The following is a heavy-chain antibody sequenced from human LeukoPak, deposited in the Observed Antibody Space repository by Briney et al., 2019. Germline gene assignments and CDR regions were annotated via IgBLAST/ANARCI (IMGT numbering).Heavy chain of an antibody. V-gene: IGHV3-21*01. J-gene: IGHJ3*02. CDR1: GFTFGSYS. Sequence: GGSLRLSCAASGFTFGSYSMNWVRQAPGKGLEWVSSISSSSSYIYYADSVKGRFTISRDNAKNSLYLQMNSLRAEDTAVYYCARIRFLEREDAFDIWGQGTMVTVSS. CDR2: ISSSSSYI. CDR3: ARIRFLEREDAFDI. D-gene: IGHD3-3*01.